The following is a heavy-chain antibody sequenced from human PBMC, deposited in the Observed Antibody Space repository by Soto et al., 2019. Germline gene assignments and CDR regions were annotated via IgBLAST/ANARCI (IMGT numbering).Heavy chain of an antibody. D-gene: IGHD3-10*01. CDR3: AKGRCGSASLTPRVDF. Sequence: EVQLLESGGGLVQPGGSLRLSCAASGFTFNNYTMTWVRQAPGKGLEWASAISGGGDTTSYADSVKGRFTVSRDGSKNKLYLQMSSLRAEDTALYYCAKGRCGSASLTPRVDFWGQGTLVTVS. CDR2: ISGGGDTT. J-gene: IGHJ4*02. V-gene: IGHV3-23*01. CDR1: GFTFNNYT.